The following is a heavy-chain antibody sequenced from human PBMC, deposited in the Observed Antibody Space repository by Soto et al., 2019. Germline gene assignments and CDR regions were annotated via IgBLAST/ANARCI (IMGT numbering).Heavy chain of an antibody. CDR3: AKRKDASGSAYFFNGMDV. CDR2: IDPGDSNT. V-gene: IGHV5-10-1*01. CDR1: GYSFTNYW. Sequence: PGESLKICCKGSGYSFTNYWISGVRQMPGKGLEWMGRIDPGDSNTNYSPSFQGHVTISADKSISTAYLQWSSLRASDTAIYYCAKRKDASGSAYFFNGMDVWGQGTTVTVSS. J-gene: IGHJ6*02. D-gene: IGHD3-10*01.